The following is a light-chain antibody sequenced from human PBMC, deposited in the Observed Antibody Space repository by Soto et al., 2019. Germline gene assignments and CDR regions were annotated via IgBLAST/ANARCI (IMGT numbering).Light chain of an antibody. V-gene: IGLV2-8*01. CDR1: ISDIGTYYY. CDR2: EVS. J-gene: IGLJ2*01. CDR3: SSYAGTKTLV. Sequence: QSALTQPPSASGSPGQSVTISCTGTISDIGTYYYVSWYQQHPGKAPKLIIYEVSERPSGVPDRFSGSKSGNTASLTVSGLQAEDEAHYYCSSYAGTKTLVFVGGTKVTVL.